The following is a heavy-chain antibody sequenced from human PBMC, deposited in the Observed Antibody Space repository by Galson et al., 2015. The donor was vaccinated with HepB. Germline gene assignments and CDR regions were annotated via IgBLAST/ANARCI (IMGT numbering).Heavy chain of an antibody. V-gene: IGHV4-59*08. CDR1: GGSIDNYF. CDR3: ARLGRRENY. CDR2: IYNSGST. J-gene: IGHJ4*02. D-gene: IGHD1-26*01. Sequence: ETLSLTCTVSGGSIDNYFWSWIRQPPGKGREWIGHIYNSGSTDYNPSLKSRVTISVGTSKNHLSLKLISVTAADTAVYYCARLGRRENYWGQGTLVTVSS.